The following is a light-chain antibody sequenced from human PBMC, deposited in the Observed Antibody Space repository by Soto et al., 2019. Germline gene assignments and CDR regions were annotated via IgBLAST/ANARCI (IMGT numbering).Light chain of an antibody. V-gene: IGKV1-39*01. J-gene: IGKJ1*01. CDR2: AAS. CDR3: HQSYDIPT. Sequence: DIQMTQSPSSLSASLGYRVTITSRARQNINSYLNWYQQKPGKAPKLLIYAASSVQSGVPSRFSGSGSGTDFTLTVSSLQPEDFATYYCHQSYDIPTFGQGTKVDIK. CDR1: QNINSY.